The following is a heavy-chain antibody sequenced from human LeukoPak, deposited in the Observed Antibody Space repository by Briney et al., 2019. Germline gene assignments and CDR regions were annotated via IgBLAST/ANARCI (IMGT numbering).Heavy chain of an antibody. CDR2: VYYTGST. CDR1: GASISTSRYY. D-gene: IGHD2-2*01. Sequence: PSETLSLTCTVSGASISTSRYYWGWIRQPPGKGLEWIGTVYYTGSTYYNPSLKSRVTVSIDTSNNQFSLKLNSVTAADTAVYYCARSTASNYAPFDSWGQGTLVTVSS. V-gene: IGHV4-39*07. J-gene: IGHJ4*02. CDR3: ARSTASNYAPFDS.